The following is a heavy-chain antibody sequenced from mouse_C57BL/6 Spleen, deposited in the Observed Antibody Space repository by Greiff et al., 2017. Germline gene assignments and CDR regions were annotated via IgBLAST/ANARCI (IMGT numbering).Heavy chain of an antibody. CDR2: INPYNGGT. J-gene: IGHJ4*01. D-gene: IGHD1-1*01. V-gene: IGHV1-19*01. CDR1: GYTFTDYY. CDR3: ARNYGSPSMDY. Sequence: VQLQQSGPVLVKPGASVKMSCKASGYTFTDYYMNWVKQSHGKSLEWIGVINPYNGGTSYNQKFKGKATLTVDKSSSTAYMELNSLTSEDSAVYYCARNYGSPSMDYWGQGTSVTVSS.